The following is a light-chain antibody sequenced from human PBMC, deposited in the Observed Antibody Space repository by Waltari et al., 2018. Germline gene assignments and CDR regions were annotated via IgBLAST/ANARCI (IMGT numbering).Light chain of an antibody. Sequence: QSALTQPASVSGSPGQSITIPCTGTSRYVGSYNLVSWYQHHTGKAPKLMIYEGSKRPSGVSNRFSGSKSGNTASLTISGLQAEDEADYYCCSYAGSNTWVFGEGTKLTVL. J-gene: IGLJ3*02. V-gene: IGLV2-23*01. CDR3: CSYAGSNTWV. CDR1: SRYVGSYNL. CDR2: EGS.